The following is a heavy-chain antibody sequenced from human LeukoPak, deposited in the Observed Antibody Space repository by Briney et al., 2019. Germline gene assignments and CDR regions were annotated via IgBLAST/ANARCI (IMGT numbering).Heavy chain of an antibody. CDR2: ISSSSSTI. CDR1: GFTFSNYS. D-gene: IGHD4-23*01. CDR3: ARDDAGGGNPA. V-gene: IGHV3-48*04. Sequence: PGGSLRLSCAASGFTFSNYSMNWVRQAPGKGLEWVSYISSSSSTIYYADSVKGRFTISRDNAKNSLSLQMNSLRAEDTAVYYCARDDAGGGNPAWGQGTLVTVSS. J-gene: IGHJ5*02.